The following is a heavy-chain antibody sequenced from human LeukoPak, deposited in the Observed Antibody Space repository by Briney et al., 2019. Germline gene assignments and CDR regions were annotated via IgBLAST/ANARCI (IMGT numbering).Heavy chain of an antibody. CDR2: INPNSGGT. J-gene: IGHJ4*02. D-gene: IGHD3-10*01. CDR3: ARDRFGGSYIDY. V-gene: IGHV1-2*02. Sequence: GASVKVSCKASGYIFTDYYMHWVRQAPGQGLEWMGWINPNSGGTNYAQKFQDRITMTRDTSISTAYMELSSLRSDDTAVYYCARDRFGGSYIDYWGQGTLVTVSS. CDR1: GYIFTDYY.